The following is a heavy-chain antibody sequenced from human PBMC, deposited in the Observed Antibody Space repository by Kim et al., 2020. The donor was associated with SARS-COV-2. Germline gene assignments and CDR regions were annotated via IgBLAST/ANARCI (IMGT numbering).Heavy chain of an antibody. CDR1: GFTFSSYA. D-gene: IGHD6-13*01. J-gene: IGHJ4*01. V-gene: IGHV3-30*04. Sequence: GGSLRLSCAASGFTFSSYAMHWVRQAPGKGLEWVAVISYDGSNKYYADSVKGRFTISRDNSKNTLYLQMNSLRAEDTAVYYCARDYVSAAGTRYFDYWG. CDR3: ARDYVSAAGTRYFDY. CDR2: ISYDGSNK.